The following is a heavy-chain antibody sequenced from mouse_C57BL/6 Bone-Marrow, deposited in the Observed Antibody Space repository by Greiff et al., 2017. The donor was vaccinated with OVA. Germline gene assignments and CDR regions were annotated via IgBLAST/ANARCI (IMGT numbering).Heavy chain of an antibody. CDR2: IYPRSGNT. D-gene: IGHD1-1*01. V-gene: IGHV1-81*01. Sequence: QVQLQQSGAELARPGASVKLSCKASGYTFTSYGISWVKQRTGQGLEWIGEIYPRSGNTYYNEKFKGKATLTADKSSSTAYMELRSLTSEDSAVYCCAREVTTVVAPYYYAMDYWGQGTSVTVSS. J-gene: IGHJ4*01. CDR1: GYTFTSYG. CDR3: AREVTTVVAPYYYAMDY.